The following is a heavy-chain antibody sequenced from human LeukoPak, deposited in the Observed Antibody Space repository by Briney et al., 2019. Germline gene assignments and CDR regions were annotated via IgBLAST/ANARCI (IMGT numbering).Heavy chain of an antibody. CDR1: GFTFSSYA. CDR2: ISSNGGSI. J-gene: IGHJ4*02. CDR3: NGRVAGLDY. V-gene: IGHV3-64*01. D-gene: IGHD6-19*01. Sequence: GGSLRLSCAASGFTFSSYAMHWVRQAPGKGLEYVSAISSNGGSIYYANSVKGRFTISRDNSKNTLYLQMGSLRAEDMAVYYCNGRVAGLDYWGQGTLVTVSS.